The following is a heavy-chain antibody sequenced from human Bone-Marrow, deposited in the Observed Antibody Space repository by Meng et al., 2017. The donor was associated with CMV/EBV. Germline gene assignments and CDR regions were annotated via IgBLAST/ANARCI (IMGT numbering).Heavy chain of an antibody. V-gene: IGHV1-69*05. D-gene: IGHD2-2*01. CDR2: IIPIFGTA. J-gene: IGHJ3*02. Sequence: SVKVSCKASGGTFSSYAISWVRQAPGQGLEWMGGIIPIFGTANYAQKFQGRATITTDESTSTAYMELSSLRSEDTAVYYCARVPDCSSTSCYDAFDIWGQGTMVTVSS. CDR1: GGTFSSYA. CDR3: ARVPDCSSTSCYDAFDI.